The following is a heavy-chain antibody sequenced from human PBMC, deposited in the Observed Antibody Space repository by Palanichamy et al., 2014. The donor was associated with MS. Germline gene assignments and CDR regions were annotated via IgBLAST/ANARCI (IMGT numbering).Heavy chain of an antibody. Sequence: GFTFSSYAMHWVRQAPGKGPEWVAVISYDGTNTYSADSVKGRVTISRDNSKNTLYLQMNSLKAEDTGVYYCAKGWAPRDLQPYHYYGMDVWGQGTAVTVSS. J-gene: IGHJ6*02. CDR3: AKGWAPRDLQPYHYYGMDV. CDR2: ISYDGTNT. CDR1: GFTFSSYA. V-gene: IGHV3-30*18. D-gene: IGHD4-11*01.